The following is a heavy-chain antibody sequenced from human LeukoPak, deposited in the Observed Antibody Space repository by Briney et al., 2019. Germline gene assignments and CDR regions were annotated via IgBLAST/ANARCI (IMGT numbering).Heavy chain of an antibody. CDR2: TRNKGDSYTS. Sequence: PGGSLRLSCAASGFTFSDHYMDWVRQAPGKGLEWVGRTRNKGDSYTSEYAASVKGRFSISRDDSKKSLYLHMNSLKTEDTAVYYCARGGSNGFDYWGQGTLVTVSS. D-gene: IGHD3-10*01. V-gene: IGHV3-72*01. J-gene: IGHJ4*02. CDR3: ARGGSNGFDY. CDR1: GFTFSDHY.